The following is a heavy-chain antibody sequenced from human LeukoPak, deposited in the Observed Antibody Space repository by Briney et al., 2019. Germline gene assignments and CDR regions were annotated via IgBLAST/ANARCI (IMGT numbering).Heavy chain of an antibody. CDR3: ARDNGGWFDS. CDR1: EFIFSDYW. CDR2: IKQGGREE. J-gene: IGHJ5*01. D-gene: IGHD3-10*01. V-gene: IGHV3-7*03. Sequence: GGSLRLSCVASEFIFSDYWMSWVRQAPGKGLERVADIKQGGREEKYVGSVKGRFAISRDDAKSTLYLQMDSLSGDDTAVYYCARDNGGWFDSWGRGTLVTVSS.